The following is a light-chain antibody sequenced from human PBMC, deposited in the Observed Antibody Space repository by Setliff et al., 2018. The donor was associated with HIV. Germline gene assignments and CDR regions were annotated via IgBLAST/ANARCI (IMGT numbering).Light chain of an antibody. Sequence: SYELTQPPSVSVAPGKTARITCWGNNIGSKSVHWYQQRPGQAPVLVIYYDTDRPSGIPERFSGSNSGNTATLTISRVEAGDEADYYCQVWDSSSDHLYVFGTGTKVTV. CDR1: NIGSKS. V-gene: IGLV3-21*04. CDR2: YDT. J-gene: IGLJ1*01. CDR3: QVWDSSSDHLYV.